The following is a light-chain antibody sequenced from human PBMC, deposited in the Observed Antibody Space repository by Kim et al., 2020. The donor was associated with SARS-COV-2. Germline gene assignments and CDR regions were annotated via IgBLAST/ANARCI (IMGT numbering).Light chain of an antibody. J-gene: IGKJ1*01. CDR2: AAS. CDR1: QGISSY. Sequence: DIQMTQSPSSLSASLGDRVTITCRASQGISSYLAWYQQKPGKVPKLLIYAASTLQSGVPSRFSGSGSGTDFTLTISSLQPEDVATYYCQKYNSAPWTFGQGTKVDIK. CDR3: QKYNSAPWT. V-gene: IGKV1-27*01.